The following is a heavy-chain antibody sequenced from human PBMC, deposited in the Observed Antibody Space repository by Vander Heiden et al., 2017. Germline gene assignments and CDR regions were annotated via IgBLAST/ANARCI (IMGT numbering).Heavy chain of an antibody. V-gene: IGHV4-4*02. D-gene: IGHD3-3*01. CDR2: IYNSGNT. J-gene: IGHJ4*02. CDR1: GVSISVNNW. Sequence: VQLQESGTGLVKPSGTLSLTCAVSGVSISVNNWWSWVRQTPGKGLEWIGEIYNSGNTNYNPSLQRRVSISLDKSKNQFSLTLTSVTAADTAMYYCAGDDLLSGIAYWGQGTLVTVSS. CDR3: AGDDLLSGIAY.